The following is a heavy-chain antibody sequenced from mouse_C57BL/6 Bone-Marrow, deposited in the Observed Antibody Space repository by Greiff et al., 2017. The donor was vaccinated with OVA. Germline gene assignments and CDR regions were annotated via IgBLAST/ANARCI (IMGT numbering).Heavy chain of an antibody. CDR3: ARSPKIYYYGSSPYWYFDV. Sequence: EVQLQQSGAELVKPGASVKLSCTASGFNIKDYYMPWVKQRTEQGLEWIGRIDPEDGETKYTPKFQGTATITADTSSNTSYLQLSSLTSEDTAVYYWARSPKIYYYGSSPYWYFDVWGTGTTVTVSS. J-gene: IGHJ1*03. D-gene: IGHD1-1*01. CDR2: IDPEDGET. CDR1: GFNIKDYY. V-gene: IGHV14-2*01.